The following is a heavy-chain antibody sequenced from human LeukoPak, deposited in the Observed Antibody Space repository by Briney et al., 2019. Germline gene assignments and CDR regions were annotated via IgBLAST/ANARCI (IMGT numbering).Heavy chain of an antibody. D-gene: IGHD2-15*01. CDR2: INPNSGGT. CDR1: GYTFTGYY. Sequence: ASVKVSCKASGYTFTGYYMHWVRQAPGQGLEWMGWINPNSGGTNYAQKFQGWVTMTRDTSISTAYMELSRLRSDDTAVYYCARDRCSGGSCVDYWGQGTLVTVSS. J-gene: IGHJ4*02. V-gene: IGHV1-2*04. CDR3: ARDRCSGGSCVDY.